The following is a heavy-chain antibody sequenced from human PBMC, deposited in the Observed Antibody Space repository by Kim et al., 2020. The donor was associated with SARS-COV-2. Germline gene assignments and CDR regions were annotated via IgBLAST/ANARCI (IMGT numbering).Heavy chain of an antibody. Sequence: ASVKVSCKASGYVFINYAMHLVRQAPGQRLEWMGWINAGNGNTKYSQKLQGRVTITRDTSASTAYMELSSLRSEDTAEYYRARGITISAFDPWGQGTLVT. J-gene: IGHJ5*02. CDR1: GYVFINYA. V-gene: IGHV1-3*01. CDR2: INAGNGNT. CDR3: ARGITISAFDP. D-gene: IGHD3-9*01.